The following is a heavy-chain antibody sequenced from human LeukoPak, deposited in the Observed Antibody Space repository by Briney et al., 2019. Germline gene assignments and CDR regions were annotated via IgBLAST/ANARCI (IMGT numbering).Heavy chain of an antibody. CDR3: SRLIAARTPYYFDY. J-gene: IGHJ4*02. V-gene: IGHV3-23*01. CDR2: ISGSGGST. D-gene: IGHD6-6*01. Sequence: GGSLRLSCAASGFTFSSYAISWVRQAPGKGLEWVSAISGSGGSTYYADSVKGRFTISRDNSKNTLYLQMNSLRAEDTAVYYCSRLIAARTPYYFDYWGQGTLVTVSS. CDR1: GFTFSSYA.